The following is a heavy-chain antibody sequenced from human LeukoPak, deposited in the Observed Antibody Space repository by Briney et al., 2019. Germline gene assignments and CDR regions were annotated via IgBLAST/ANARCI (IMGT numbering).Heavy chain of an antibody. Sequence: SETLSLTCAVYGGSFSGYYWSWIRQPPGKGLEWIGEINHSGSTNYNPSLKSRVTISVDTSKNQFSLKLSSVTAADTAVYYCARPAGGYSSFFDYWGQGTLVTASS. D-gene: IGHD5-18*01. J-gene: IGHJ4*02. V-gene: IGHV4-34*01. CDR3: ARPAGGYSSFFDY. CDR1: GGSFSGYY. CDR2: INHSGST.